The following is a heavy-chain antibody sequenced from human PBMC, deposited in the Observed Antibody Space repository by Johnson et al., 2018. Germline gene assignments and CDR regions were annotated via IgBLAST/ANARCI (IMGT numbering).Heavy chain of an antibody. J-gene: IGHJ4*02. CDR2: ITWNGGDM. CDR3: AKDSDFEYSSSAFDY. CDR1: GFTFDDYA. Sequence: EVQLVETGGGLAQPGRSLRLSCEASGFTFDDYAMHWVRHVPGKGLEWVSAITWNGGDMAYADSVKGRFTISRDNDKNSLYLEMNSLRPEDTALYYCAKDSDFEYSSSAFDYWGQGTTVTVSS. D-gene: IGHD6-6*01. V-gene: IGHV3-9*01.